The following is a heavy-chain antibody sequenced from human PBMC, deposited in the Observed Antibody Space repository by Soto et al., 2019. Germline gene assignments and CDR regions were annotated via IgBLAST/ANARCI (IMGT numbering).Heavy chain of an antibody. CDR2: IYYGGST. Sequence: SETLSLTCTVSGGSISRSSYYWGWIRQPPGKGLEWIGSIYYGGSTYYNPSLTSRVTISVDSSKNQFSLKLGSVTAADTGVYYCARHSRYCTNGACYTASYYYGLDVWGQGTTVTVSS. J-gene: IGHJ6*02. V-gene: IGHV4-39*01. CDR3: ARHSRYCTNGACYTASYYYGLDV. D-gene: IGHD2-8*01. CDR1: GGSISRSSYY.